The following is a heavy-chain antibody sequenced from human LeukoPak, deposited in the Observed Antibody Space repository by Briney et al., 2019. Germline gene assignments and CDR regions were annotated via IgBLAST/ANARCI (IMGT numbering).Heavy chain of an antibody. V-gene: IGHV3-21*01. D-gene: IGHD3-22*01. Sequence: PGGSLRLSCAASGFTFSSYSMNWVRQAPGKGLEWVSSISSSSSYIYYADSVKGRFTISRDNAKNSLYLQMNSLRAEDTAVYYCARLHYDSSGYYGAFDIWGQGTMVTVSS. CDR3: ARLHYDSSGYYGAFDI. CDR1: GFTFSSYS. CDR2: ISSSSSYI. J-gene: IGHJ3*02.